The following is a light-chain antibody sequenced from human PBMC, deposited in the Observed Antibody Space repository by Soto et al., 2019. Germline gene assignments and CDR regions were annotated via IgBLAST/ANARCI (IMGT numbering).Light chain of an antibody. CDR1: QSVGNN. CDR2: EAS. CDR3: QQHANWPLT. V-gene: IGKV3-11*01. J-gene: IGKJ4*01. Sequence: EIVLTQSPATLSLSPGERATLSCRASQSVGNNLAWYQQKPGQAPGLLIYEASTRATGIPARFSGSGSGTDFTLTISSLEAEDFAVYYCQQHANWPLTFGGWTKVEIK.